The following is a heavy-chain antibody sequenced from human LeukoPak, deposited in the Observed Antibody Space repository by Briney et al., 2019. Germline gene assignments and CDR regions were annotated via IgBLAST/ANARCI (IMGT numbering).Heavy chain of an antibody. CDR1: GFTFSSYS. CDR2: IKQDGSEK. V-gene: IGHV3-7*01. J-gene: IGHJ4*02. CDR3: AREEYYYDSSGHDY. D-gene: IGHD3-22*01. Sequence: PGGSLRLSCAASGFTFSSYSMNWVRQAPGKGLEWVANIKQDGSEKYYVDSVKGRFTISRDNAKNSLYLQMNSLRAEDTAVYYCAREEYYYDSSGHDYWGQGTLVTVSS.